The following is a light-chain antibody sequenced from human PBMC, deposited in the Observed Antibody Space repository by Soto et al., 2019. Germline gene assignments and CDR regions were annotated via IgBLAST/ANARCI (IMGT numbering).Light chain of an antibody. CDR1: QSVSSSY. Sequence: EIVLTQSPGTLSLSPGERATLSCRASQSVSSSYLAWYQQKPGQAPRLLIYGASGRATGIPDRFSGSVSGTDFTLTISRLEPEDFAVYYCQQYGSSPPVTFGQGTRRESK. CDR2: GAS. J-gene: IGKJ5*01. V-gene: IGKV3-20*01. CDR3: QQYGSSPPVT.